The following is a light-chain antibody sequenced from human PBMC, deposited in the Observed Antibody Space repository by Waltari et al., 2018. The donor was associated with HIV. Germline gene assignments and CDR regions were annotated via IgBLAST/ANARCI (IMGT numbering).Light chain of an antibody. CDR2: RNN. V-gene: IGLV1-47*01. CDR3: AAWDDSLSVV. CDR1: TSNIGSYY. J-gene: IGLJ2*01. Sequence: QSVLTQPPSASGTPGQRVTISCSGSTSNIGSYYVYWYQQLPGTAPKLLIYRNNQRPSGAPDRFSGSKSGTSASLAISGLRSEDEADYYCAAWDDSLSVVFGGGTKLTVL.